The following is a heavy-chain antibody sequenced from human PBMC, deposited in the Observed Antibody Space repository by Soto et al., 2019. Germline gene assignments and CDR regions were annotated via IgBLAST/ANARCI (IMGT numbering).Heavy chain of an antibody. CDR2: VSSTTNYI. CDR1: GFTFTRYS. J-gene: IGHJ4*02. CDR3: ARESEDLTSNFDY. V-gene: IGHV3-21*06. Sequence: GGSLRLSCAASGFTFTRYSMNWVRQAPGKGLEWVSSVSSTTNYIYYGDSMKGRFTIARDNAKNSLYLEMNSLRAEDTAVYYCARESEDLTSNFDYWGQGTLVTVSS.